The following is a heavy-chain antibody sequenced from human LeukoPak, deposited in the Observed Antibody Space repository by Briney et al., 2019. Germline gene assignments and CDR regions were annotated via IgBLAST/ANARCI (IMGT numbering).Heavy chain of an antibody. Sequence: ASVKVSCKASGGTFSSFAISWVRQAPGQGLEWMGRITPMFETTNYAQNLQGRVTITADKSTSTAYMDLSSLKSDDTAVYYCATDLSPDDYGGIWGQGTLVTVSS. V-gene: IGHV1-69*06. J-gene: IGHJ4*02. CDR3: ATDLSPDDYGGI. CDR1: GGTFSSFA. D-gene: IGHD4-17*01. CDR2: ITPMFETT.